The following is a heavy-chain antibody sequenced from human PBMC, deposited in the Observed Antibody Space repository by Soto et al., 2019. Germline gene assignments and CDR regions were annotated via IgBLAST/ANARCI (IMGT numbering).Heavy chain of an antibody. Sequence: EVQLVESGGGLVQPGGSLRLSCAASGFTFSSYSMNWVRQAPGKGLEWVSYISSSGSTIYYADSVKGRFTISRDNSDSSLYLQMNRLRAEDTAVYYCARNNYGDFLLGHWGQGTPVTVSS. J-gene: IGHJ5*02. CDR3: ARNNYGDFLLGH. V-gene: IGHV3-48*01. D-gene: IGHD4-17*01. CDR1: GFTFSSYS. CDR2: ISSSGSTI.